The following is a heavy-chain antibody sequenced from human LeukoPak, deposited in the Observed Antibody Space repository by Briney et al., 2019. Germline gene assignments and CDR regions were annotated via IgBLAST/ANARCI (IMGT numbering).Heavy chain of an antibody. Sequence: GGSLRLSREVSGFTVSNNYMSWVRQAPGKGLEWVSVIESGGKTSYGDSVKGRFTISRDNSKNTLYLQMNSLVAEDTAVYYCTRDHRAMGRDTKGFDPWGQGTLVTVSS. V-gene: IGHV3-53*01. D-gene: IGHD2-2*01. J-gene: IGHJ5*02. CDR3: TRDHRAMGRDTKGFDP. CDR1: GFTVSNNY. CDR2: IESGGKT.